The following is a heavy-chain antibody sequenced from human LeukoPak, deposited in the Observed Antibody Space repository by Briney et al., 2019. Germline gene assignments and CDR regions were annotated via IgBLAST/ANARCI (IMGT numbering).Heavy chain of an antibody. D-gene: IGHD1-26*01. CDR2: IIPIFGIA. Sequence: SVKVSCKASGYTFTGYYMHWVRQAPGQGLEWMGRIIPIFGIANYAQKFQGRVTITADKSTSTAYMELSSLRSEDTAVYYCARTLGVGASDYWGQGTLVTVSS. J-gene: IGHJ4*02. CDR3: ARTLGVGASDY. V-gene: IGHV1-69*02. CDR1: GYTFTGYY.